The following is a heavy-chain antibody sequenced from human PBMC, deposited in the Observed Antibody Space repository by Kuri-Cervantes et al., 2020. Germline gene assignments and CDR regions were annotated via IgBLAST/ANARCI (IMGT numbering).Heavy chain of an antibody. Sequence: GGSLRLSCAASGITFTDYWMHWVRQAPGKGLVWVSRINSDGSTTSYADSVKGRFTISRDHAKNTLYLQMNSLRAEDTAVYYCAKALTGATNAFDIWGQGMTVTVSS. CDR3: AKALTGATNAFDI. J-gene: IGHJ3*02. V-gene: IGHV3-74*01. CDR1: GITFTDYW. CDR2: INSDGSTT. D-gene: IGHD1-20*01.